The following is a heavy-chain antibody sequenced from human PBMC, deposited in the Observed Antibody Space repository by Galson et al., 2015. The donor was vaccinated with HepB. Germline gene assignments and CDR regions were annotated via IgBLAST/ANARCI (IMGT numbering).Heavy chain of an antibody. CDR1: GFTFSSYS. V-gene: IGHV3-48*01. Sequence: SLRLSCAASGFTFSSYSMNWVRQAPGKGLEWVSYISSSSSTIYYADSVKGRFTISRDNAKNSLYLQMNSLRAEDTAVYYCARALTDDYDFWSGYYNPLDYYYMDVWGKGTTVTVSS. D-gene: IGHD3-3*01. J-gene: IGHJ6*03. CDR2: ISSSSSTI. CDR3: ARALTDDYDFWSGYYNPLDYYYMDV.